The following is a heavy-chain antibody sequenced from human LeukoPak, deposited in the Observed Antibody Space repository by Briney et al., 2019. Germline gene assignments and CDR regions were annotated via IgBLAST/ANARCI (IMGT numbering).Heavy chain of an antibody. CDR1: GYTFTAYY. CDR3: ARDDNFQFDS. V-gene: IGHV1-2*02. J-gene: IGHJ4*02. CDR2: INPNTGGT. Sequence: ASVNVSCKASGYTFTAYYMHWVRQAPGQGLEWMGWINPNTGGTNYAPKFQGRVTMTRDTSISTAYMVLSSLTFDDTGVYYCARDDNFQFDSWGQGTLVTVSS. D-gene: IGHD1-1*01.